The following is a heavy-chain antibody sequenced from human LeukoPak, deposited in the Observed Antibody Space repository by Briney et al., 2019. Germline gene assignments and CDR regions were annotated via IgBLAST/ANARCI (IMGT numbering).Heavy chain of an antibody. J-gene: IGHJ4*02. Sequence: ASVKVSCKASGGTFSSYAISWVRQAPGQGLEWMGGIIPIFGTATYAQKFQGRVTITADKSTSTAYMELSSPRSEDTAVYYCAINFWSGYPSFDYWGQGTLVTVSS. CDR3: AINFWSGYPSFDY. CDR1: GGTFSSYA. V-gene: IGHV1-69*06. D-gene: IGHD3-3*01. CDR2: IIPIFGTA.